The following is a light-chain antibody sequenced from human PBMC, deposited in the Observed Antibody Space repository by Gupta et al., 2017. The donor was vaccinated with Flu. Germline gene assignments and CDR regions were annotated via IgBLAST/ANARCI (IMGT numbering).Light chain of an antibody. Sequence: QSALPRLPSPSGPPGQRVTISCSGCSSNIGSHSVSWYQQLPGPAYHLLIYKNTQRPAGVPDRVSGSKSGTSASLAISGLQAEDESDYYCSAWNDSLLRVFGGGTKVTVL. CDR2: KNT. V-gene: IGLV1-44*01. CDR3: SAWNDSLLRV. CDR1: SSNIGSHS. J-gene: IGLJ3*02.